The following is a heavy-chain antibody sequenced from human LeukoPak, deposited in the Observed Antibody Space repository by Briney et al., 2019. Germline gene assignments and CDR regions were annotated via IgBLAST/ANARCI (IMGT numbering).Heavy chain of an antibody. J-gene: IGHJ4*02. CDR1: GGSISSYY. CDR3: ARIRKGSSGWYVDY. CDR2: IYYSGST. D-gene: IGHD6-19*01. Sequence: SETLSLTCTVSGGSISSYYWSWIRQPPGKGLEWIGYIYYSGSTYYNPSLKSRVTISVDTSKNQFSLKLSSVTAADTAVYYCARIRKGSSGWYVDYWGQGTLVTVSS. V-gene: IGHV4-59*12.